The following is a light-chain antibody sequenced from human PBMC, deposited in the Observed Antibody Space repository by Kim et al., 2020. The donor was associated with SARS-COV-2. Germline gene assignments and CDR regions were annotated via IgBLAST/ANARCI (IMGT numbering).Light chain of an antibody. CDR1: SSDIGAYNY. CDR3: SSYTTSNTLI. Sequence: GQSITISCTGTSSDIGAYNYVSWFQQYPGKAPKLMLFDFNKRPSGVSNRFSGSKSGNTASLTISGLQAEDDADYHCSSYTTSNTLIFGGGTQLTVL. J-gene: IGLJ2*01. V-gene: IGLV2-14*03. CDR2: DFN.